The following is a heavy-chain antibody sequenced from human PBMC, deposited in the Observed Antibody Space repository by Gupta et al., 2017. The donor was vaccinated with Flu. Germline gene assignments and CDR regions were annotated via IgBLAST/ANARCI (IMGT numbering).Heavy chain of an antibody. Sequence: WSWIRQPAGKGLEWIGRIFGSGKTDYNPSLKSRITLSVDISQNQVSLRLRSVTAADTAVYFCARGVSRDFDSWGQGTLVTVSS. V-gene: IGHV4-4*07. CDR2: IFGSGKT. J-gene: IGHJ4*02. CDR3: ARGVSRDFDS.